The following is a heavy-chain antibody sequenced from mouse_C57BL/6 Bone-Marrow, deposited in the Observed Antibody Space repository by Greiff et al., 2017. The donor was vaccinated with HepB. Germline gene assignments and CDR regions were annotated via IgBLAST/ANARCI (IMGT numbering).Heavy chain of an antibody. CDR3: TEYYYGSTMDY. Sequence: DVKLQESGGGLVQPGGSMKLSCVASGFTFSNYWMNWVRQSPEKGLEWVAQIRLKSDNYATHYAESVKGRFTISRDDSKSSVYLQMNNLRAEDTGIYYCTEYYYGSTMDYWGQGTSVTVSS. CDR1: GFTFSNYW. J-gene: IGHJ4*01. D-gene: IGHD1-1*01. V-gene: IGHV6-3*01. CDR2: IRLKSDNYAT.